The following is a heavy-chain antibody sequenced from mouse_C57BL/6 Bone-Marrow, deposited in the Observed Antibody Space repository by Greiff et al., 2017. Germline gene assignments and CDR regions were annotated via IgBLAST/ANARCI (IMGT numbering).Heavy chain of an antibody. CDR1: GYTFTSYW. CDR2: IYPSDSET. Sequence: QVQLQQPGAELVRPGSSVKLSCKASGYTFTSYWMDWVKQRPGQGLEWIGNIYPSDSETHYNPKFKDKATLTVDKSSSTAYMQRSSLTSEDSAVYYCARSGDYDVGAWFAYWGQGTLVTVSA. D-gene: IGHD2-4*01. CDR3: ARSGDYDVGAWFAY. V-gene: IGHV1-61*01. J-gene: IGHJ3*01.